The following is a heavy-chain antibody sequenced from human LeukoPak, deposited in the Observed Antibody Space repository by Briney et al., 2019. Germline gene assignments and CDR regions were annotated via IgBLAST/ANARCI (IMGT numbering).Heavy chain of an antibody. CDR2: FRHAGDAYTQ. Sequence: GGSVSLFCGASWFNHQYQLILGVHQPAGKEADVIGHFRHAGDAYTQESAAYVKGRFTVSRDDSTNPLYLQMNSLKPEDTAVYYCVRNHRHWFDPWGQGTLVTVSS. J-gene: IGHJ5*02. CDR3: VRNHRHWFDP. V-gene: IGHV3-72*01. CDR1: WFNHQYQL.